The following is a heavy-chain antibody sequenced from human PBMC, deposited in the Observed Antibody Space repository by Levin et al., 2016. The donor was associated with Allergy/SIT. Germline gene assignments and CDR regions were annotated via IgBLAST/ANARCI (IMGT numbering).Heavy chain of an antibody. Sequence: SCKTSGYTFTNYDINWVRQAPGKGLEWLSCISSSRGIIFYADSVKGRFTISRDNAKNSLYLEMNSLRAEDTAVYYCAGGIALVGVLGADYWGQGTLVTVSS. CDR3: AGGIALVGVLGADY. J-gene: IGHJ4*02. CDR2: ISSSRGII. D-gene: IGHD1-26*01. CDR1: GYTFTNYD. V-gene: IGHV3-48*03.